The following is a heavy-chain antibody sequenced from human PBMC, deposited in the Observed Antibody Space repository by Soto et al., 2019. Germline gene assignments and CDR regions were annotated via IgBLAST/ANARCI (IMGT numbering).Heavy chain of an antibody. V-gene: IGHV3-30-3*01. Sequence: GGSLRLSCAASGFTFSSYAMHWVRQAPGKGLEWVAVISYDGSNKYYADSVKGRFTISRDNSKNTLYLQMNSLRAEDTAVYYCARGPYGSGPRDYYYYGMDVWGQGTTVTVSS. CDR3: ARGPYGSGPRDYYYYGMDV. CDR2: ISYDGSNK. J-gene: IGHJ6*02. D-gene: IGHD3-10*01. CDR1: GFTFSSYA.